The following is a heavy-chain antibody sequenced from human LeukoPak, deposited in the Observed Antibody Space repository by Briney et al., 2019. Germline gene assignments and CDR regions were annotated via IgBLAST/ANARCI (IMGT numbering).Heavy chain of an antibody. CDR3: ARGVTLYYYFDL. V-gene: IGHV4-34*01. CDR1: GGSLSGYY. D-gene: IGHD4-23*01. J-gene: IGHJ2*01. Sequence: PSETLSLTCAVYGGSLSGYYWSWFRQPPGKGLEWIGEMHYTGATNYSPSLKSRVTISAGTSKSQFSLKVNSVTAADTAVYYCARGVTLYYYFDLWGRGTLVTVSS. CDR2: MHYTGAT.